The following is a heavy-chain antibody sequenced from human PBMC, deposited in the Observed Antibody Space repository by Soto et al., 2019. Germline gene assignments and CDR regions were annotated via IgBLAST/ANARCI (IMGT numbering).Heavy chain of an antibody. D-gene: IGHD3-10*01. CDR3: ARGAYYDGSGSYAHYYYYYYGMDV. V-gene: IGHV1-3*01. J-gene: IGHJ6*02. Sequence: ASVKVSCKASGYTFTSYAMHWVRQAPGQRLEWMGWINAGNGNTKYSQKFQGRVTITRDTSASTAYMELSSLRSEDTAVYYCARGAYYDGSGSYAHYYYYYYGMDVWGQGTTVTVSS. CDR1: GYTFTSYA. CDR2: INAGNGNT.